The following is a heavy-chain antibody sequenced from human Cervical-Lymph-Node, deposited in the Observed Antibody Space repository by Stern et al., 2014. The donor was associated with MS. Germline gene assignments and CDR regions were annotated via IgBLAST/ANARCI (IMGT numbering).Heavy chain of an antibody. CDR2: LYWDDDT. J-gene: IGHJ4*02. CDR1: GLSLTTDGGG. Sequence: QVTLKESGPALVKPTQTLTLTCTFSGLSLTTDGGGVGWIRQPPGKALEWLALLYWDDDTRYNLSLGSRLTITKDTSKNQVVLTMTNMDPVDTATYYCAHSERFYHDSSGFYYLDLWGQGTLVPVS. V-gene: IGHV2-5*02. CDR3: AHSERFYHDSSGFYYLDL. D-gene: IGHD3-22*01.